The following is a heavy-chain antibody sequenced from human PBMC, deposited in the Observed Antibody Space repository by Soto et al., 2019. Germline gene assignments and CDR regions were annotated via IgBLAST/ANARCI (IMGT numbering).Heavy chain of an antibody. V-gene: IGHV4-34*01. CDR3: ARASAAAGSGFDY. Sequence: SETLSLTCAVYGGSFSGYYWSWIRQPPGTGLEWIGEIHHSGSTNYNPSLKSRVTISVDSSKNQFSLRLSSVTAADTAVFYCARASAAAGSGFDYWGQGTLVTVSS. J-gene: IGHJ4*02. CDR2: IHHSGST. CDR1: GGSFSGYY. D-gene: IGHD6-13*01.